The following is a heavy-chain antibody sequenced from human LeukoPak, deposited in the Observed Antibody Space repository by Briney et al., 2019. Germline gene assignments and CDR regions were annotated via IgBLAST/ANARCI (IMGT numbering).Heavy chain of an antibody. J-gene: IGHJ6*02. CDR3: ARGDYYGSGSYYIADYYYGMDV. CDR1: GGSISSYY. CDR2: IYYSGST. Sequence: PSETLSLTCTVSGGSISSYYWSWIRQPPGKGLEWIGYIYYSGSTNYNPPLKSRVTISVDTSKNQFSLKLSSVTAADTAVYYCARGDYYGSGSYYIADYYYGMDVWGQGTTVTVSS. D-gene: IGHD3-10*01. V-gene: IGHV4-59*01.